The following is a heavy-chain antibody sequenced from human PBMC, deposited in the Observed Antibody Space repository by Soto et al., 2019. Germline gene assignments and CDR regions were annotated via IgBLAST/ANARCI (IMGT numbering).Heavy chain of an antibody. D-gene: IGHD6-13*01. CDR2: IWYDGSNK. J-gene: IGHJ6*02. Sequence: GGSLRLSCAASGFTFSSYGMHWVRQAPGKGLEWVAVIWYDGSNKYYADSVKGRFTISRDNSKNTLYLQMNSLRAEDTAVYYCARDLSEPGIAGTSPEIYYGMDVWGQGTTVTVSS. CDR3: ARDLSEPGIAGTSPEIYYGMDV. CDR1: GFTFSSYG. V-gene: IGHV3-33*01.